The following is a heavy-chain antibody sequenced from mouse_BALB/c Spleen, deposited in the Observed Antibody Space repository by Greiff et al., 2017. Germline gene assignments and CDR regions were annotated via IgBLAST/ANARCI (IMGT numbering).Heavy chain of an antibody. D-gene: IGHD2-3*01. J-gene: IGHJ3*01. CDR2: INPSNGGT. CDR3: TRRGAYDGYSFAY. Sequence: QVHVKQPGAELVKPGASVKLSCKASGYTFTSYYMYWVKQRPGQGLEWIGGINPSNGGTNFNEKFKSKATLTVDKSSSTAYMQLSSLTSEDSAVYYCTRRGAYDGYSFAYWGQGTLVTVSA. V-gene: IGHV1S81*02. CDR1: GYTFTSYY.